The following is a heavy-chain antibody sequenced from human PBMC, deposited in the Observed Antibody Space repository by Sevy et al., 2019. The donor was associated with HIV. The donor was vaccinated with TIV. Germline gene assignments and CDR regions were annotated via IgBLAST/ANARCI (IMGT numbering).Heavy chain of an antibody. Sequence: GGSLRLSCAASGFTFSSYGMHWVRQAPGKGLEWVAVIWYDGSNKYYADSVKGRFTISRDNSKNTLYLQMNSLRAEDTAGYYCARHTDCSGGSCYVDYYYGMDVWGQGTTVTVSS. J-gene: IGHJ6*02. V-gene: IGHV3-33*01. CDR2: IWYDGSNK. CDR1: GFTFSSYG. D-gene: IGHD2-15*01. CDR3: ARHTDCSGGSCYVDYYYGMDV.